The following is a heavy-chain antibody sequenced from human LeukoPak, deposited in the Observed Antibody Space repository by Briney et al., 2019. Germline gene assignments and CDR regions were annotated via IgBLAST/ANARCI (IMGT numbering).Heavy chain of an antibody. D-gene: IGHD6-6*01. Sequence: GGSLRLSCVASGFPFSSYWMTWVRQAPGKGLEWVANIKQDGSKKSYMDSVKGRFTVSRDNAKNSLYLQMNSLRAEDTAVYYCANTGIAARTYFDYWGQGTLVTVSS. CDR2: IKQDGSKK. CDR3: ANTGIAARTYFDY. CDR1: GFPFSSYW. J-gene: IGHJ4*02. V-gene: IGHV3-7*01.